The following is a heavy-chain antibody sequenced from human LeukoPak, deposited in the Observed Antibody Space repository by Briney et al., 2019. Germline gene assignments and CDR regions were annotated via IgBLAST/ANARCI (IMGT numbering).Heavy chain of an antibody. CDR3: ARVGTYYDFWSGYNGYYYYMDV. V-gene: IGHV4-59*01. CDR1: GGSISSYY. J-gene: IGHJ6*03. Sequence: SETLSLTCTVSGGSISSYYWSWIRQPPGKGLEWIGYIYYSGSTNYNPSLKSRVAISVDTSKNQFSLKLSSVTAADTAVYYCARVGTYYDFWSGYNGYYYYMDVWGKGTTVTVSS. D-gene: IGHD3-3*01. CDR2: IYYSGST.